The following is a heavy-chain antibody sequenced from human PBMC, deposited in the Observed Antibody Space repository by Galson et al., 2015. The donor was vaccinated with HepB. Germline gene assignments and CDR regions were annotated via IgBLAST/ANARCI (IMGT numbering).Heavy chain of an antibody. V-gene: IGHV1-2*02. CDR3: ARDIGSGYGLDY. CDR1: GYAFTGYY. Sequence: SCKASGYAFTGYYMHWVRQAPGQGLEWMGWINPNSGGTNYAQKFQGRVTMTRDTSISTAYMELSRLRSDDTAVYYCARDIGSGYGLDYWGQGTLVAVSS. J-gene: IGHJ4*02. CDR2: INPNSGGT. D-gene: IGHD3-22*01.